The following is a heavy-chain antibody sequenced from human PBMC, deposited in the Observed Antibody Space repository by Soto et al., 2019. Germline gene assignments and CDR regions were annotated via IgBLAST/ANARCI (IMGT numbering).Heavy chain of an antibody. J-gene: IGHJ6*02. CDR2: ITGGGGRGT. CDR1: GFTFSTYA. D-gene: IGHD1-1*01. Sequence: EVQLLESGGGLVQPGGSLRLSCAASGFTFSTYAMRWVRQAPGKGLEWVSSITGGGGRGTYYGDSVKGRFTITRDDSKDTLYLQMESLRADNTAVYYCAKCHHNPGGYNGGMDVWGQGTTVTGSS. CDR3: AKCHHNPGGYNGGMDV. V-gene: IGHV3-23*01.